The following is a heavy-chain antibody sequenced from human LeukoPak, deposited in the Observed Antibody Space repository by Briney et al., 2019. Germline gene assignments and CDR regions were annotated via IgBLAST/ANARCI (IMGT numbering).Heavy chain of an antibody. D-gene: IGHD3-10*01. CDR3: AFRSYYKALGY. J-gene: IGHJ4*02. V-gene: IGHV4-39*07. CDR2: INHSGST. CDR1: GGSISSGYHY. Sequence: PSETLSLTCTVSGGSISSGYHYWGWIRQPPGKGLEWIGEINHSGSTNYNPSLKSRVTISVDTSKNQFSLKLSSVTAADTAVYYCAFRSYYKALGYWGQGTLVTVSS.